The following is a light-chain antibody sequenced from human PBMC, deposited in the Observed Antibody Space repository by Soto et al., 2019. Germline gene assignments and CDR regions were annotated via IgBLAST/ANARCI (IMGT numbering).Light chain of an antibody. CDR1: QSINIR. CDR2: KAS. CDR3: QEYNGYSQT. Sequence: DIQMTQAPSTLSASVGDRVTITCRASQSINIRLAWYQQKPGRAPKLLIYKASSLESGVPSRFSGSGSGTDFTLTISSLQPDDFASYYCQEYNGYSQTFGQGTKVEIQ. V-gene: IGKV1-5*03. J-gene: IGKJ1*01.